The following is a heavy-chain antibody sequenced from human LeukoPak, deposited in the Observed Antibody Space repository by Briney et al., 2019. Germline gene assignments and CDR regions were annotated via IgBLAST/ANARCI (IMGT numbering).Heavy chain of an antibody. CDR2: INHSGGT. CDR3: ARTARHLDY. V-gene: IGHV4-34*01. J-gene: IGHJ4*02. CDR1: GGSFSGYY. Sequence: SETLSLTCAVYGGSFSGYYWSWIRQPPGKGLEWIGEINHSGGTNYNPSLKSRVTISVDTSKNQFSLKLSSVTAADTAVYYCARTARHLDYWGQGTLVTVSS. D-gene: IGHD5-18*01.